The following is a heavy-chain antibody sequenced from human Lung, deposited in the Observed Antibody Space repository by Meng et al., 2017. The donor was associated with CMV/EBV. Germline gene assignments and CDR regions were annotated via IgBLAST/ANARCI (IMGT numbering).Heavy chain of an antibody. CDR1: GGPFSGHY. CDR2: INHSGST. V-gene: IGHV4-34*01. Sequence: SXTLSLXCAPYGGPFSGHYWSWIRQPPGKGLEWIGEINHSGSTNYNPSLKSRVTISVDVSKNQFSLKVTYVTAADTAVYYCARGSWVYVDNDETTGLDDXRPGXLVTVSS. J-gene: IGHJ4*02. CDR3: ARGSWVYVDNDETTGLDD. D-gene: IGHD3-9*01.